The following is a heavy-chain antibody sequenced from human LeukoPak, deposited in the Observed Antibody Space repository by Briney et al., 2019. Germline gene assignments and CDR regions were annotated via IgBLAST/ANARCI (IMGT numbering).Heavy chain of an antibody. D-gene: IGHD6-19*01. Sequence: SETLSLTCTVSGGSISSGSCYWSWIRQPAGKGLEWIGRIYTSGSTNYNPSLKSRVTISVDTSKNQFSLKLSSVTAADTAVYYCARVSSGWFVGWGQGTLVTVSS. J-gene: IGHJ4*02. CDR1: GGSISSGSCY. V-gene: IGHV4-61*02. CDR3: ARVSSGWFVG. CDR2: IYTSGST.